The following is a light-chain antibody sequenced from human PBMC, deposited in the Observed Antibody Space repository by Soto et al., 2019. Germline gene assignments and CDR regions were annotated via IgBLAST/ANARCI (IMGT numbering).Light chain of an antibody. Sequence: DIQMTQSPSTLSTSVGDRVTITCRASQSISTWLAWYQHKPGKDPKLLIYQASSLEGGVPSRFSGSGSGTEFTLTISSLQPDDFATYYCQQYITYSRTFGQGTRVETK. CDR3: QQYITYSRT. CDR1: QSISTW. J-gene: IGKJ2*02. CDR2: QAS. V-gene: IGKV1-5*03.